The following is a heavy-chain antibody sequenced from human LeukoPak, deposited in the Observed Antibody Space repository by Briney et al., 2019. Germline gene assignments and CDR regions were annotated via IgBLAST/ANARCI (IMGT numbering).Heavy chain of an antibody. V-gene: IGHV3-33*06. Sequence: PGGSLRLSCAASGFTFSSYGMHWVRQAPGKGLEWVAVIWYDGSNKYYADSVKGRFTISRGNSKNTLYLQMNSLRAEDTAVYYCAKGPYYDSSGYYDYWGQGTLVTVSS. CDR3: AKGPYYDSSGYYDY. CDR2: IWYDGSNK. CDR1: GFTFSSYG. D-gene: IGHD3-22*01. J-gene: IGHJ4*02.